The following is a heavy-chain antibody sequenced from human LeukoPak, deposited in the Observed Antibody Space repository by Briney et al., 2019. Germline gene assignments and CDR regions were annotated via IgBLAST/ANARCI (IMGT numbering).Heavy chain of an antibody. V-gene: IGHV4-30-2*01. CDR3: ARDALYCSSTSCYRYWYFDL. CDR1: GGSISSGSYY. Sequence: SETLSLTCTVSGGSISSGSYYWSWIRQPPGKGLEWIGYIYHSGSTYYNPSLKSRVTMSVDTSKNQFSLKLSSVTAADTAVYYCARDALYCSSTSCYRYWYFDLWGRGTLVTVSS. D-gene: IGHD2-2*01. J-gene: IGHJ2*01. CDR2: IYHSGST.